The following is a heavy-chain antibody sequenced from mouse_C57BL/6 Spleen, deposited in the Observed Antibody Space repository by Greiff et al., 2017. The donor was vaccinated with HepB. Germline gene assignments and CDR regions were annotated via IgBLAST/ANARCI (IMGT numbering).Heavy chain of an antibody. J-gene: IGHJ1*03. CDR1: GYTFTDYY. CDR3: ARYDYYGSSYGSWYFDV. CDR2: IYPGSGNT. D-gene: IGHD1-1*01. V-gene: IGHV1-76*01. Sequence: VQLQQSGAELVRPGASVKLSCKASGYTFTDYYINWVKQRPGQGLEWIARIYPGSGNTYYNEKFKGKATLTAEKSSSTAYMQLSSLTSEDSAVYFCARYDYYGSSYGSWYFDVWGTGTTVTVSS.